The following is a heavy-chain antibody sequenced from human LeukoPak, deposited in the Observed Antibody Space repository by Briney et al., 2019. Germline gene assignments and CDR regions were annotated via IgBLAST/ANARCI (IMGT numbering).Heavy chain of an antibody. CDR3: ARDLGGPGSFYGFDY. Sequence: PGKSLRLSCAAAGFTFITYAMHWVRQAPGKELEGGAVISDDGGNKYYADSVKGRFTISRDTSNNTLYLQMNRLRAEDTAVYYCARDLGGPGSFYGFDYWGQGTLVTVSS. D-gene: IGHD3-10*01. CDR2: ISDDGGNK. V-gene: IGHV3-30*04. J-gene: IGHJ4*02. CDR1: GFTFITYA.